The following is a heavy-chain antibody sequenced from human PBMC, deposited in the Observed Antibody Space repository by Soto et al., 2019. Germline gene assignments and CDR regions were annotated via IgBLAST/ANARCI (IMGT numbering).Heavy chain of an antibody. V-gene: IGHV1-18*01. CDR3: ARDPNKYDFWSGYSRGPYHI. D-gene: IGHD3-3*01. Sequence: ASVKVSCKASGYTFTIYGIIWVRPAHGQGLEWMGWISAYNGNTNYAQKLQGRVTMTTDTSTSTAYVELRSLRSDDTAVYYCARDPNKYDFWSGYSRGPYHIWGQGTMVTVSS. CDR2: ISAYNGNT. CDR1: GYTFTIYG. J-gene: IGHJ3*02.